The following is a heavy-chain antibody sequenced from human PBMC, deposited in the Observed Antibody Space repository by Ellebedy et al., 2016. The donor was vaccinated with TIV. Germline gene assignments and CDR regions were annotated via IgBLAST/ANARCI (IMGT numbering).Heavy chain of an antibody. CDR3: ARGFCDGDCYNLFDY. CDR1: GYTFTDYY. D-gene: IGHD2-21*02. J-gene: IGHJ4*02. CDR2: INPNSGGT. V-gene: IGHV1-2*02. Sequence: ASVKVSXXASGYTFTDYYMHWVRQAPGQGLEWMGWINPNSGGTNYAQKFQGRVTMTRDTSISTAYMELSWLRSDDTAVYSCARGFCDGDCYNLFDYWGQGTLVTVSS.